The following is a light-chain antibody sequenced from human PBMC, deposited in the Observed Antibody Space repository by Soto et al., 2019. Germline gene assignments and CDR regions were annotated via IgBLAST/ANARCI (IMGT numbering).Light chain of an antibody. Sequence: DIMMTQSPATLSVSPGERVTLSCRASQSVSSNLAWYQQKPGQAPRLLIYGASSRATGIPDRFSGSGSGTDFTLTISRLEPEDFAVYYCQQYGSSPVFGQGTRLEI. J-gene: IGKJ5*01. CDR1: QSVSSN. CDR3: QQYGSSPV. CDR2: GAS. V-gene: IGKV3-20*01.